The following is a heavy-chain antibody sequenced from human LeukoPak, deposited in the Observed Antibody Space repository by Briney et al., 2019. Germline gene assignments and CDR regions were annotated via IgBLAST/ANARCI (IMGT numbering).Heavy chain of an antibody. CDR2: ISSSSSYI. J-gene: IGHJ4*02. CDR3: ARDGIAAAGELDY. D-gene: IGHD6-13*01. Sequence: KPGGSLRLSCAASGFTFSSYSMNWVRQAPGKGLEWVSSISSSSSYIYYADSVKGRFTISRDNAKNSLYLQMNSLRAEDTAVYYCARDGIAAAGELDYWGQGTLVTVSS. V-gene: IGHV3-21*01. CDR1: GFTFSSYS.